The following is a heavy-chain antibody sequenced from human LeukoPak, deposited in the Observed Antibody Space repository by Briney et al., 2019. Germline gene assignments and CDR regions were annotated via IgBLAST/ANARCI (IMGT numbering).Heavy chain of an antibody. CDR1: GGSISSGDFY. D-gene: IGHD1-26*01. CDR3: ARISTSGSYYSGYYFDY. CDR2: IYYTGNT. Sequence: PSETLSLTCIVSGGSISSGDFYWSWIRQPPGKGLEWIGYIYYTGNTYCNPSLKSRVTISEDTSKNQFSLKLSSVTAADTAVYYCARISTSGSYYSGYYFDYWGQGTLVTVSS. V-gene: IGHV4-30-4*01. J-gene: IGHJ4*02.